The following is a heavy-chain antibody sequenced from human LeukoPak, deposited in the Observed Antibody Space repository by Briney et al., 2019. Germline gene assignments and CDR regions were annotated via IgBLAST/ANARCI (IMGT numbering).Heavy chain of an antibody. CDR2: IIPIFGTA. D-gene: IGHD5-18*01. CDR3: ARDFGDSYGFIQH. J-gene: IGHJ1*01. Sequence: SVKVSCKASGYTFTSYGISWVRQAPGQGLEWMGRIIPIFGTANYAQKFQGRVTITTDESTSTAYMELSSLRSEDTAVYYCARDFGDSYGFIQHWGQGTLVTVSS. CDR1: GYTFTSYG. V-gene: IGHV1-69*05.